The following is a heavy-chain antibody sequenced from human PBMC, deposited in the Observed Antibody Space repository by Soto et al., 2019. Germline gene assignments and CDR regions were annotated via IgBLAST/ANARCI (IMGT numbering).Heavy chain of an antibody. V-gene: IGHV3-33*01. CDR2: IWYDGSNK. Sequence: GGSLRLSCAASGFTFSSYGMHWVRQAPGKGLEWVAVIWYDGSNKYYADSVKGRFTISRDNSKNTLYLQMNSLRAEDTAVYYCARDPYCSGGSCYYYYMDFWGKGTTVTVSS. D-gene: IGHD2-15*01. CDR1: GFTFSSYG. CDR3: ARDPYCSGGSCYYYYMDF. J-gene: IGHJ6*03.